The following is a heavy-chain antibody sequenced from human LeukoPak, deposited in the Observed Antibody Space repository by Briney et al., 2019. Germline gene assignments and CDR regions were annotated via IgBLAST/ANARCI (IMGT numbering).Heavy chain of an antibody. V-gene: IGHV1-69*13. Sequence: SVKVSCKASGGNFYAISWVRQAPGQGLEWMGGIIPIFGTATYAQKFQGRVTITADESTSTAYMELSSLRSEDTAVYYCARSRYYYDSSPPPYYYYYYMDVWGKGTTVTISS. CDR1: GGNFYA. CDR2: IIPIFGTA. CDR3: ARSRYYYDSSPPPYYYYYYMDV. J-gene: IGHJ6*03. D-gene: IGHD3-22*01.